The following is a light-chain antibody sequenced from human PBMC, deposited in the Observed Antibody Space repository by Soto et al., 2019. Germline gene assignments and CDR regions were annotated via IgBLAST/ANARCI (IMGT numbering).Light chain of an antibody. Sequence: QSVLAQPPSASGSPGQSVTISCTGTSGDIGGYDYVSWYQQHPGKAPKLMIYEVTKRPLGVPDRFSGSTSGNTAALTVSGLQAEDEAEYYRSSYAGSNNPDVFGTGTKGTVL. CDR2: EVT. J-gene: IGLJ1*01. CDR3: SSYAGSNNPDV. CDR1: SGDIGGYDY. V-gene: IGLV2-8*01.